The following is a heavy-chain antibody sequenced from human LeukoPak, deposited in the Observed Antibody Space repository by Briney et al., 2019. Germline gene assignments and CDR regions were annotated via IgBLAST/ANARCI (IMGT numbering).Heavy chain of an antibody. D-gene: IGHD3-10*02. J-gene: IGHJ6*04. CDR2: ISSSGTTI. Sequence: GGSLRLSCAASGFTFISYSMNWVRQAPGKGLEWVSYISSSGTTIYYADSVKGRFTISRDNAKNSLYLQMNSLRAEDTAVYYCAELGITMIGGVWGKGTTVTISS. CDR1: GFTFISYS. V-gene: IGHV3-48*01. CDR3: AELGITMIGGV.